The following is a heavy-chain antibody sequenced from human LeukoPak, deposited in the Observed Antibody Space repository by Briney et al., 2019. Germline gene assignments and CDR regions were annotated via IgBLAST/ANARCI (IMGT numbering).Heavy chain of an antibody. J-gene: IGHJ4*02. CDR1: GFTFSYYN. V-gene: IGHV3-21*01. D-gene: IGHD3-22*01. Sequence: GGSLRLSCAASGFTFSYYNMDWVRQTPGKGLEWVSSIIRNTIYTYYADSVKGRFTISRDNAKNSLYLQMNSLRVEDTAVYYCARVSRFGNYLYYLDYWGQGTLVTVSS. CDR2: IIRNTIYT. CDR3: ARVSRFGNYLYYLDY.